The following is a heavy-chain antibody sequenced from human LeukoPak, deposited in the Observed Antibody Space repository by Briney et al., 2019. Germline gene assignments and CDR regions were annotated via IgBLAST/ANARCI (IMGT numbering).Heavy chain of an antibody. CDR2: ILHSGIT. CDR3: AGSRYSYGYLGY. J-gene: IGHJ4*02. V-gene: IGHV4-39*01. Sequence: SETLSLTCTVSGGSISSSNYYWAWIRQTPGKGLEWIGSILHSGITCYNPSLKSRVTISADTSKNQFSLKLSSVTAADTAVYYCAGSRYSYGYLGYWGQGTLVTVSS. D-gene: IGHD5-18*01. CDR1: GGSISSSNYY.